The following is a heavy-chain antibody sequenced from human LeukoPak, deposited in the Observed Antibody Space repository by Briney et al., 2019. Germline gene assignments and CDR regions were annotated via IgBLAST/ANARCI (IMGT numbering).Heavy chain of an antibody. Sequence: SETLSLTCTVSGGSISSGGYYWSWIRQPPGKGLEWIGYIYHSGSIYYNPSLKSRVTISVDRSKNQFSLKLSSVTAADTAVYYCARNYDGGYFDYWGQGTLVTVSS. J-gene: IGHJ4*02. V-gene: IGHV4-30-2*01. CDR2: IYHSGSI. CDR1: GGSISSGGYY. CDR3: ARNYDGGYFDY. D-gene: IGHD3-22*01.